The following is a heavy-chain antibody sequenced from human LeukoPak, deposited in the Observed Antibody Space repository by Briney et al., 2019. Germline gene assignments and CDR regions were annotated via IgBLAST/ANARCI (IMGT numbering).Heavy chain of an antibody. CDR3: AKRTTKYPIIENVYHMDV. CDR2: TSGWGGNS. V-gene: IGHV3-23*01. J-gene: IGHJ6*03. CDR1: GFSFSNKV. D-gene: IGHD2/OR15-2a*01. Sequence: GGSLTLSCAASGFSFSNKVEHWVRQAPGKGLVWVLATSGWGGNSYYLDSVEGRYTISRDNHKNTLYLQMNSLTVDDTAVYFCAKRTTKYPIIENVYHMDVWGQGTTVTVSS.